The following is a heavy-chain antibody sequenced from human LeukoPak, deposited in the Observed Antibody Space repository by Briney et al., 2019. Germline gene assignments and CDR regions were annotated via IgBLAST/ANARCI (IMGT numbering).Heavy chain of an antibody. CDR2: INPNSGDT. Sequence: ASVKVSCKVSGYTFTGYYIHWVRQAPGQGLEWMGWINPNSGDTNYAQKFHGRVTMNRDTSISNASMHLNSLSSDDTAIYYCARHLAFGEMVTNPGAFDIWGQPTMVTASS. D-gene: IGHD5-24*01. CDR1: GYTFTGYY. CDR3: ARHLAFGEMVTNPGAFDI. J-gene: IGHJ3*02. V-gene: IGHV1-2*02.